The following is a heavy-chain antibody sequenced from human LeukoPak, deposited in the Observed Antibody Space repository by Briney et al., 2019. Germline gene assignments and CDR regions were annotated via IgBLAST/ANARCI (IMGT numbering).Heavy chain of an antibody. J-gene: IGHJ5*02. CDR1: GYTFTDHG. CDR2: ISTFNGDT. D-gene: IGHD3-16*01. CDR3: ARDLAFLPVPAANGWLDP. Sequence: ASVKVSCKASGYTFTDHGISWVRQAPGQGLEWMGRISTFNGDTNYAQKFQGRVTITSETSTNTAHMELRSLRSDDTAIYYCARDLAFLPVPAANGWLDPWGQGTLVTVSS. V-gene: IGHV1-18*01.